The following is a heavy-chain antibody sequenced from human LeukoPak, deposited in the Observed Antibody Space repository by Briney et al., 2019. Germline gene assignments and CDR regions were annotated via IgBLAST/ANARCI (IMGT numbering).Heavy chain of an antibody. V-gene: IGHV4-59*08. CDR3: ARQGYDILTGYIDAFDI. D-gene: IGHD3-9*01. J-gene: IGHJ3*02. Sequence: KPSETLSLTCTVSGGSISSYYWSWIRQPPGKGLEWIGYISYSGSTNYNPSLKSRVTISIDTSKNQFSLKLRSVTAAGTAIYYCARQGYDILTGYIDAFDIWGQGTMVTVSS. CDR2: ISYSGST. CDR1: GGSISSYY.